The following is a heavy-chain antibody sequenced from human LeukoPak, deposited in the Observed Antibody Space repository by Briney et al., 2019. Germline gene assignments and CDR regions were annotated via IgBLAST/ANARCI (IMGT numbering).Heavy chain of an antibody. Sequence: PSQTLSLTCTVSGGSISSGGYYWSWIRQHPGKGLEWIGYIYYSGSTYYNPSLKSRVTISVDTSKNQFSLKLSSVTAADTAVYYCARADSSGYDTIDYWGQGTLVTVSS. CDR1: GGSISSGGYY. CDR2: IYYSGST. D-gene: IGHD3-22*01. CDR3: ARADSSGYDTIDY. J-gene: IGHJ4*02. V-gene: IGHV4-31*03.